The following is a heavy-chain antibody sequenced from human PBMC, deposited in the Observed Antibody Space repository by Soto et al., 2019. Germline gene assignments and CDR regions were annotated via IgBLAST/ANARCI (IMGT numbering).Heavy chain of an antibody. CDR2: IKSKTDGGTT. CDR3: TIQNARGVPDY. J-gene: IGHJ4*02. D-gene: IGHD3-10*01. V-gene: IGHV3-15*07. CDR1: GFTFSNAW. Sequence: GGPLRLSCAASGFTFSNAWMNWVRQAPGKGLEWVGRIKSKTDGGTTDYAAPVKGRFTISRDDSKNTLYLQMNSLKTEDTALYYCTIQNARGVPDYWGQGTLVTVSS.